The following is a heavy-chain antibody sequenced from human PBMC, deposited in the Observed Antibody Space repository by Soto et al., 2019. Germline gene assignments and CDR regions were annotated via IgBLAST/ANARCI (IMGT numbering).Heavy chain of an antibody. V-gene: IGHV3-33*01. CDR3: AREGRVVPAARRVGLYYMDV. J-gene: IGHJ6*03. D-gene: IGHD2-2*01. CDR1: GFTFSSYG. Sequence: GGSLRLSCAASGFTFSSYGMHWVRQAPGKGLEWVAVIWYDGSNKYYADSVKGRFTISRDNSKNTLYLQMNSLRAEDTAVYYCAREGRVVPAARRVGLYYMDVWGKGTTVTVSS. CDR2: IWYDGSNK.